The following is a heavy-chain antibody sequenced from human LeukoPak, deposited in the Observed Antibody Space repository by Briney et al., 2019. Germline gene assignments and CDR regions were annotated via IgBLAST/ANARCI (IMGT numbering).Heavy chain of an antibody. V-gene: IGHV3-30*18. D-gene: IGHD2-2*02. J-gene: IGHJ6*02. CDR1: GLAFSSYS. Sequence: GGSLRLSCVASGLAFSSYSMHWVRQAPGKGLEWVAVISYDGSNKYYADSVKGRFTISRDNSKNTLYLQMNSLRAEDTAVYYCAKNWCPSCYTVRYYYYGMDVWGQGTTVTVSS. CDR2: ISYDGSNK. CDR3: AKNWCPSCYTVRYYYYGMDV.